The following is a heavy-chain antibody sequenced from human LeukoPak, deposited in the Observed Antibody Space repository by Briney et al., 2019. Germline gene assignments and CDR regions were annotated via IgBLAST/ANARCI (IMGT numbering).Heavy chain of an antibody. CDR2: IIPIFGTA. Sequence: SVKVPCTASGGTFTSYAINWVRQAPGQGLEWMGGIIPIFGTANYAQKFQGRVTISADESTSTAYMELSSLRSEDTAVYYCARGQQQLVPGLDYWGQGTLVTVSS. D-gene: IGHD6-13*01. CDR1: GGTFTSYA. J-gene: IGHJ4*02. CDR3: ARGQQQLVPGLDY. V-gene: IGHV1-69*13.